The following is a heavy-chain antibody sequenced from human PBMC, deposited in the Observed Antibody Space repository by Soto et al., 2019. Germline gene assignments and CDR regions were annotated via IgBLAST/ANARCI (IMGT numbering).Heavy chain of an antibody. V-gene: IGHV1-3*01. D-gene: IGHD1-26*01. Sequence: QVQLVQSGAEVKKPGASVKVSCKASGYTFTSYAMHWVRQAPGQRLEWMGWINAGNSNTKYSQKLQGRVTITRDTTASTASMELSSLRSEDTVVYYWARGGSLYWYFDLWGRGTLVTVSS. J-gene: IGHJ2*01. CDR3: ARGGSLYWYFDL. CDR2: INAGNSNT. CDR1: GYTFTSYA.